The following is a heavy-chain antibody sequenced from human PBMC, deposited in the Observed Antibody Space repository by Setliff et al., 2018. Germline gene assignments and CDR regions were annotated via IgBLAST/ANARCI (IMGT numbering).Heavy chain of an antibody. J-gene: IGHJ4*02. CDR3: ARVRNTQNGFFDY. CDR1: GGSISSSSYY. CDR2: IYYSGNT. V-gene: IGHV4-39*07. Sequence: PSETLSLTCTVSGGSISSSSYYWGWIRQPPGKGLEWIGSIYYSGNTYYNPSLNSRLTISVDTSKNQFSLRLTSVTAADTAIYYCARVRNTQNGFFDYWSQGTLVTVSS. D-gene: IGHD1-1*01.